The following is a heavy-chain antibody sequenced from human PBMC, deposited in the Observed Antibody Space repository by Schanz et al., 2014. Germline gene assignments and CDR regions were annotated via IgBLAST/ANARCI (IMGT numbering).Heavy chain of an antibody. CDR3: ARDRRRYCSTASCLHDNWFDP. V-gene: IGHV1-18*01. J-gene: IGHJ5*02. CDR1: GYTFNTYG. Sequence: GPEVKEPGASVKVSCQTSGYTFNTYGLNWVRQAPGQGLEWMGWISAYTNNTNYAQKVQGRVTMTTDTSTGTAYMELRSLRSDDTAVYYCARDRRRYCSTASCLHDNWFDPWGQGTLVIVSS. CDR2: ISAYTNNT. D-gene: IGHD2-2*01.